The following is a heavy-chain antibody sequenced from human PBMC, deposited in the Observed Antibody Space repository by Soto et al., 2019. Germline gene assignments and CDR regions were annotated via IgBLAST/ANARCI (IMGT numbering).Heavy chain of an antibody. J-gene: IGHJ5*02. CDR2: ISGSGGST. CDR3: AKSQGRLELLIWFDP. D-gene: IGHD1-7*01. V-gene: IGHV3-23*01. Sequence: GGSLRLSCAASGFTFSSYAMSWVRQAPGKGLEWVSAISGSGGSTYYADSVKGRFTISRDNSKNTLYLQMNSLRAEDTAVYYCAKSQGRLELLIWFDPWGQGTLVTVSS. CDR1: GFTFSSYA.